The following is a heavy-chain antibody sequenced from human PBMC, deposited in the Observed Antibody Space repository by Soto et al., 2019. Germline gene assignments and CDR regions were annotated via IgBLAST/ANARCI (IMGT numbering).Heavy chain of an antibody. Sequence: ASVKVSCKASGYTFTGYYMHWVRQAPGQGLEWMGWINPNSGGTNYAQKFQGRVTMTRDTSISTAYMELSRLRSDATAVYYCARFPGRGAHDAFDIWGQGTMVTVSS. CDR3: ARFPGRGAHDAFDI. D-gene: IGHD3-10*01. CDR2: INPNSGGT. V-gene: IGHV1-2*02. CDR1: GYTFTGYY. J-gene: IGHJ3*02.